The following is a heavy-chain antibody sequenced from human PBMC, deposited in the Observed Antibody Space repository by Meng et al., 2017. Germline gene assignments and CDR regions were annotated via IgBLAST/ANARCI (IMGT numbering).Heavy chain of an antibody. CDR2: INHSGST. CDR3: ARGVRSKIQQLIPGRPTYVDL. CDR1: GGSFSGYY. J-gene: IGHJ4*02. D-gene: IGHD6-13*01. Sequence: GQLQQWGAGLLKPSETLSLTCAVYGGSFSGYYWSWIRQPPGKGLEWIGEINHSGSTNYNPSLKSRVTISVDTSKNQFSLKLSSVTAADTAVYFCARGVRSKIQQLIPGRPTYVDLWSQGNLVTVSS. V-gene: IGHV4-34*01.